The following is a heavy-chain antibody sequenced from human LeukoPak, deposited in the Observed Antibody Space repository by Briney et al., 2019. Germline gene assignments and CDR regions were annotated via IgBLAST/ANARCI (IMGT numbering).Heavy chain of an antibody. CDR3: ARDRAVTSDAFDI. CDR2: IYYSGST. Sequence: TSETLSLTCTVSGGSVSSGSYYWSWIRQPPGKGLEWIGYIYYSGSTNYNPSLKSRVPISVDTSKNQFSLKLSSVTAADTAVYYCARDRAVTSDAFDIWGQGTMVTVSS. D-gene: IGHD4-17*01. V-gene: IGHV4-61*01. J-gene: IGHJ3*02. CDR1: GGSVSSGSYY.